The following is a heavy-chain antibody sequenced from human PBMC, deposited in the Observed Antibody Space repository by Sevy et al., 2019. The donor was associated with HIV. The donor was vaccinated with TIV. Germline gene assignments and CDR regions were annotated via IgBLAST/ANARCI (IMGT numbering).Heavy chain of an antibody. CDR3: VKEVSQYSYSDY. CDR1: GFTFDDYT. J-gene: IGHJ4*02. CDR2: ISWDGGST. V-gene: IGHV3-43*01. Sequence: GGSLRLSCAASGFTFDDYTMHWVRQAPGKGLEWVSLISWDGGSTYYADSVKGRFTISRDNSKNSLYLQMNSLRAEDTAVYYCVKEVSQYSYSDYWGQGTLVTVSS. D-gene: IGHD5-18*01.